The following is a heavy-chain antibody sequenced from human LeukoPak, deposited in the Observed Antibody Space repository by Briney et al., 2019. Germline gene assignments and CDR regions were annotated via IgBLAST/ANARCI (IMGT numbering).Heavy chain of an antibody. Sequence: PGGSLRLSCAASGFSLSAYWMTWVRQAPGKGLEWVANINRDGSQKNHVDSVKGRFTISRDNAENSLFLQMNSLRAEDMALYYCAKDKRRDGYNLRKGTDAFDIWGQGTMVTVSS. CDR3: AKDKRRDGYNLRKGTDAFDI. D-gene: IGHD5-24*01. V-gene: IGHV3-7*03. J-gene: IGHJ3*02. CDR1: GFSLSAYW. CDR2: INRDGSQK.